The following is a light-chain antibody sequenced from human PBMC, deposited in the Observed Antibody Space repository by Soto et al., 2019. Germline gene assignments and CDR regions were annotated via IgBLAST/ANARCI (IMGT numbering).Light chain of an antibody. CDR3: QVWDSSSDHPYV. CDR1: NIGSKS. CDR2: DDS. Sequence: SYELTQPTSVSVAPGQTARITWGGNNIGSKSVHWYQQKPGQAPVLVVYDDSDRPSGIPERFSGSNSGNTATLTISRVEAGDEADYYCQVWDSSSDHPYVFGTGTKVTVL. J-gene: IGLJ1*01. V-gene: IGLV3-21*02.